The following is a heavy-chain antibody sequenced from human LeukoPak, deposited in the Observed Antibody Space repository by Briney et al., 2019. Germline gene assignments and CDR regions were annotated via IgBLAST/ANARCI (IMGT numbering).Heavy chain of an antibody. J-gene: IGHJ4*02. V-gene: IGHV5-51*01. CDR1: GYSFTSYW. CDR2: IYPGDSDT. CDR3: ARCLRDYGSGSYSYDY. D-gene: IGHD3-10*01. Sequence: PGESLKISGKGSGYSFTSYWSAWVRQMPGKGLEWMGIIYPGDSDTRYSPSFQGQVTISADKSISTAYLQWSGLKASDTAMFYCARCLRDYGSGSYSYDYWGQGTRVTVSS.